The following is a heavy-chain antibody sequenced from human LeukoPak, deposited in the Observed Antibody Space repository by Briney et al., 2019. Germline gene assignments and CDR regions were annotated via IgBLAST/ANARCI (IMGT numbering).Heavy chain of an antibody. CDR1: GFTFSNYG. CDR2: IRFDGTNK. CDR3: AKDSLGVPVAGTAFWYFDY. D-gene: IGHD6-19*01. Sequence: GGSLRLSCAASGFTFSNYGMHWVRQAPGKGLEWVAFIRFDGTNKYYADSVKGRFTISRDNSKNTVYLQMNGLRAEDTAVYYCAKDSLGVPVAGTAFWYFDYWGQGTLVTVSS. J-gene: IGHJ4*02. V-gene: IGHV3-30*02.